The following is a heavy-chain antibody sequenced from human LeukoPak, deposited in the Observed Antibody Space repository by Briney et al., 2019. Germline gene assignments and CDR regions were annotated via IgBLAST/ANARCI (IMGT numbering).Heavy chain of an antibody. CDR1: GASFNIYY. D-gene: IGHD2-15*01. J-gene: IGHJ2*01. Sequence: PSDTLSLTCTVSGASFNIYYWSWLRQPPGKGLEWIGYIFYSGTTNYNPSLKSRVTISVDTSKNQFSLNLRSVTAADTAVYYCARGGFSGGILRYFDLWGRGALVTVSS. CDR2: IFYSGTT. V-gene: IGHV4-59*07. CDR3: ARGGFSGGILRYFDL.